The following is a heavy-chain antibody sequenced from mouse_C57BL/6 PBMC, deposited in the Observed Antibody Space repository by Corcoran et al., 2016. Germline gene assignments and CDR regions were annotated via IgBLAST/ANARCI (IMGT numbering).Heavy chain of an antibody. CDR1: GYTFTSYW. D-gene: IGHD2-4*01. V-gene: IGHV1-69*01. CDR2: IDPSDSYT. CDR3: ARVYYDYDDYAMDY. Sequence: QVQLQQPGAELVMPGASVKLSCKASGYTFTSYWMHWVKQRPGQGLEWIGEIDPSDSYTNYNQKFKGKSTLTVDKSSSTAYMQLSSLTSEDSAVYYCARVYYDYDDYAMDYWGQGTSVTVSS. J-gene: IGHJ4*01.